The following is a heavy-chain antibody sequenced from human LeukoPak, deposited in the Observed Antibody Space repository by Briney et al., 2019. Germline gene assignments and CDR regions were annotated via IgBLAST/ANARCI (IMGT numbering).Heavy chain of an antibody. J-gene: IGHJ4*02. CDR1: GGSVISSSFY. CDR3: ARHIYSTRSSFYSDY. D-gene: IGHD6-13*01. Sequence: PSETLSLTCTVSGGSVISSSFYWGWIRQPPGKGLEWIGSIFHTGSTFHNPSLNRRVTFSVDTSKNQFSLNVSSITAADTAVYHCARHIYSTRSSFYSDYWGQGTLVAVSS. V-gene: IGHV4-39*01. CDR2: IFHTGST.